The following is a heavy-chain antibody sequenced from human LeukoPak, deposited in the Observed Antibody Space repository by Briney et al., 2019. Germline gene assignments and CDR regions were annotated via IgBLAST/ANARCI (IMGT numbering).Heavy chain of an antibody. V-gene: IGHV1-69*05. Sequence: ASVKVSCKASGGTFSSYAISWVRQAPGQGLEWMGGIIPIFGTANYAQKFQGRVTITTDESTSTAYMELSSLRSEDTAVYYCASTITGTTGRAFDIWGQGTMVTVSS. CDR2: IIPIFGTA. J-gene: IGHJ3*02. D-gene: IGHD1-20*01. CDR1: GGTFSSYA. CDR3: ASTITGTTGRAFDI.